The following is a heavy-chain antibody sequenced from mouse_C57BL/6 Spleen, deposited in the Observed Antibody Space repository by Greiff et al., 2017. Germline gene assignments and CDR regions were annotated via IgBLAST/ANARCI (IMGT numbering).Heavy chain of an antibody. CDR1: GYTFTSYW. J-gene: IGHJ2*01. CDR3: ARSRITTVVAPLCDY. D-gene: IGHD1-1*01. V-gene: IGHV1-72*01. CDR2: IDPNSGGT. Sequence: QVQLQQPGAELVKPGASVKLSCKASGYTFTSYWMHWVKQRPGRGLEWIGRIDPNSGGTKYNEKFKSKATLTVDKPSSTAYMQLSSLTSEDSAVYYCARSRITTVVAPLCDYWGKGTTLTVSS.